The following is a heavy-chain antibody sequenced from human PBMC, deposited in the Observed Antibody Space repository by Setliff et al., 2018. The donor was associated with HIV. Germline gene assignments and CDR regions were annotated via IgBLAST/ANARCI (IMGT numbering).Heavy chain of an antibody. CDR1: GYTFTSYI. J-gene: IGHJ3*02. CDR2: ISAYSGNT. Sequence: ASVKVSCKASGYTFTSYIMNWVRQAPGQGLEWMGWISAYSGNTNYAQKLQGRVTMTTDTSTSTAYMELRSLRSDDTAVYYCARVAWYYSFWSGLGDAFDIWGQGTMVTV. CDR3: ARVAWYYSFWSGLGDAFDI. D-gene: IGHD3-3*01. V-gene: IGHV1-18*01.